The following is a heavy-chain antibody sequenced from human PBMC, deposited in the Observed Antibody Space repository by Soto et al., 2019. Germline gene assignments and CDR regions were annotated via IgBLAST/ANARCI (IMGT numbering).Heavy chain of an antibody. Sequence: QVQLVKSGGGVVQPGKYLRLSCAGSGFTFSSYGMDWVRQAPGKGLEWVAVISYDGSNKYYADSVKGRFTISRDNSKNTLYLQMSSLRADDTAVYYCAKDRMGAGVRGYFDYWGQGTLVTVSS. CDR3: AKDRMGAGVRGYFDY. CDR2: ISYDGSNK. J-gene: IGHJ4*02. CDR1: GFTFSSYG. V-gene: IGHV3-30*18. D-gene: IGHD3-10*01.